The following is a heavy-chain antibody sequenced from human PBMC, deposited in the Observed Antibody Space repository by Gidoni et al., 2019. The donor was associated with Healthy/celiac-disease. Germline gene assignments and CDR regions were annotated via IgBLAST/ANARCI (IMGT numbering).Heavy chain of an antibody. D-gene: IGHD4-4*01. V-gene: IGHV3-23*01. Sequence: EVQLLESGGGLVQPGGSLRLSCAASGFTFSSYAMSWVRQAPGKGLGWVSAISGSGGSTYYADSVKGRFTISRDNSKNTLYLQMNSLRAEDTAVYYCAKDQGFYSNYKYGMDVWGQGTTVTVSS. J-gene: IGHJ6*02. CDR1: GFTFSSYA. CDR3: AKDQGFYSNYKYGMDV. CDR2: ISGSGGST.